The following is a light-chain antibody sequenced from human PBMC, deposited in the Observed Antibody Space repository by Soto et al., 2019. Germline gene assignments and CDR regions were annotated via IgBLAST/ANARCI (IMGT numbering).Light chain of an antibody. CDR2: EGS. J-gene: IGLJ1*01. CDR3: CSYAGSSTYV. CDR1: SSDVGSYNL. Sequence: QSALTQPASVSGSPGQSFTISCTGTSSDVGSYNLVSWYQQHPGKAPKLLIYEGSKRPSGVSNRFSGSKSGNTASLTISGLQAEDEADYYCCSYAGSSTYVFGTGTKLTVL. V-gene: IGLV2-23*01.